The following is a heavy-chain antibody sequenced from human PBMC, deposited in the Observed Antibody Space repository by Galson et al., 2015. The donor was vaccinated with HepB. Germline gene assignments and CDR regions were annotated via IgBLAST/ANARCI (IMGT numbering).Heavy chain of an antibody. J-gene: IGHJ6*02. D-gene: IGHD5-12*01. Sequence: QSGAEVKKPGESLRISCKGSGYSFTSYWISWVRQMPGKGLEWMGRIDPSDSYTNYSPSFQGHVTISADKSISTAYLQWSSLKASDTAMYYCARLVEHSGYDHYYGMDVWGQGTTVTVSS. CDR1: GYSFTSYW. CDR2: IDPSDSYT. CDR3: ARLVEHSGYDHYYGMDV. V-gene: IGHV5-10-1*01.